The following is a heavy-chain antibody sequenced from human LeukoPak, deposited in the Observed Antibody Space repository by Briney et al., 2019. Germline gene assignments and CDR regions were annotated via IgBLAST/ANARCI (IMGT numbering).Heavy chain of an antibody. CDR1: GFTFSSYS. CDR2: ISSSSSYI. D-gene: IGHD5-18*01. V-gene: IGHV3-21*01. Sequence: GGSLRLSCAASGFTFSSYSMNWVRQAPGKGLEWVSSISSSSSYIYYADSVKGRFTISRDNAKNSLYPQMNSLRAEDTAVYYCARELNSYGYFDYWGQGTLVTVSS. CDR3: ARELNSYGYFDY. J-gene: IGHJ4*02.